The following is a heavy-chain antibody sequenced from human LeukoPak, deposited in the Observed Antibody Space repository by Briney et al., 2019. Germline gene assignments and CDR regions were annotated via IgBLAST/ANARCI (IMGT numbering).Heavy chain of an antibody. CDR2: IYYSGST. CDR3: ARLYYDFWSGPAYNWFDP. Sequence: PSETLSLTCTVSGGSIISSSYYWGWIRQPPGKGLEWIGSIYYSGSTYYNPSLKSRVTISVDTSKNQFSLKLSSVTAADTAVYYCARLYYDFWSGPAYNWFDPWGQGTLVTVSS. J-gene: IGHJ5*02. CDR1: GGSIISSSYY. V-gene: IGHV4-39*01. D-gene: IGHD3-3*01.